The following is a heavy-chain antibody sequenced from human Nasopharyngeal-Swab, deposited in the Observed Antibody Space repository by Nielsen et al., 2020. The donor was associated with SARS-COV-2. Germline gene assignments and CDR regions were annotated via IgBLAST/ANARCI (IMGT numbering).Heavy chain of an antibody. CDR1: GFTLSSYA. Sequence: SLKISCAASGFTLSSYAMHWVRQAPDKGLEWVAVISYDGSNKYYADSVKGRFTISRDNSKNTLYLQMNSLRSEDTAVYYCARGWLLHAFDIWGQGTMVTVSS. D-gene: IGHD6-19*01. CDR2: ISYDGSNK. J-gene: IGHJ3*02. V-gene: IGHV3-30-3*01. CDR3: ARGWLLHAFDI.